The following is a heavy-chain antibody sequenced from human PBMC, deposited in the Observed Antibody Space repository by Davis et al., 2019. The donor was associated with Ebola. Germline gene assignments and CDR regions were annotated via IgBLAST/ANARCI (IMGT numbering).Heavy chain of an antibody. V-gene: IGHV3-48*03. J-gene: IGHJ4*02. Sequence: GESLKISCVASGFTFSNYEMNWVRQAPGKGLEWVSYISGSGDVIYYADSVKGRFTISRDNAKNSHFLQMNSLRAEDTAVYYCATAPFYSTRTFSLDYWGQGTLVTVSA. D-gene: IGHD2/OR15-2a*01. CDR3: ATAPFYSTRTFSLDY. CDR2: ISGSGDVI. CDR1: GFTFSNYE.